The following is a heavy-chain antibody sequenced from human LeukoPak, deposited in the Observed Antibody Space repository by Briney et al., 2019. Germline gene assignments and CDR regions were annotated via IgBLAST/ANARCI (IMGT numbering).Heavy chain of an antibody. CDR1: GFTFSSST. V-gene: IGHV3-21*01. D-gene: IGHD1-26*01. J-gene: IGHJ4*02. CDR2: ISTSSGYI. Sequence: GGSLRLSCAASGFTFSSSTMNWVRQAPGKGLEWVSSISTSSGYIYYADSVKGRFTISRDNAKDSLYLQMNSLGAKDTAVYYCARDLTTSGYWGQGTLVTVSS. CDR3: ARDLTTSGY.